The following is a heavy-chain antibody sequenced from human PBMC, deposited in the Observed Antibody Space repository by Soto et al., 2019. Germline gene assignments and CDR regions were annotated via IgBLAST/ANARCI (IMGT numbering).Heavy chain of an antibody. D-gene: IGHD6-19*01. V-gene: IGHV1-18*01. CDR3: GRAGAVAASAVGYVVP. CDR2: ISGYNGNT. CDR1: GYSFTSFG. Sequence: ASVKVSCKASGYSFTSFGISWARQAPGQGLEWMGWISGYNGNTNHAQKFQGRVTMTTDTSTSTAYMELRSLRSDDTAVYYCGRAGAVAASAVGYVVPWGQGTLLTVSS. J-gene: IGHJ5*02.